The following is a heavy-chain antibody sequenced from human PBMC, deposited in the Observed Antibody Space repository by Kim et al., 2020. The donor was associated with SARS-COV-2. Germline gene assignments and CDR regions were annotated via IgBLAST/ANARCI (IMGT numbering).Heavy chain of an antibody. CDR3: AGFWYSSGWLSDY. CDR2: INHSGST. Sequence: SETLSLTCAVYGGSFSGYYWSWIRQPPGKGLEWIGEINHSGSTNYNPSLKSRVTISVDTSKNQFSLKLSSVTAADTAVYYCAGFWYSSGWLSDYWGQGTLVTVSS. V-gene: IGHV4-34*01. CDR1: GGSFSGYY. D-gene: IGHD6-19*01. J-gene: IGHJ4*02.